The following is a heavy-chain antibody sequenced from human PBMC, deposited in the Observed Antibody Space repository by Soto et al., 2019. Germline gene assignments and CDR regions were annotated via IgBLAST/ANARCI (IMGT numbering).Heavy chain of an antibody. V-gene: IGHV1-18*01. D-gene: IGHD3-22*01. J-gene: IGHJ3*02. CDR1: GYTFTSYG. Sequence: ASVKVSCKASGYTFTSYGISWVRQAPGQGLEWMGWISAYNGNTNYAQKLQGRVTMTTDTSTSTAYMELRSLRSDDTAVYYCARDPYYYDSGGYSPVCAFDIWGQGTMVTVSS. CDR3: ARDPYYYDSGGYSPVCAFDI. CDR2: ISAYNGNT.